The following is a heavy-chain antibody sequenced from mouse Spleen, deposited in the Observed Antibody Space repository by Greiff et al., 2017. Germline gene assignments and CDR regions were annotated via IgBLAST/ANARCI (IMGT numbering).Heavy chain of an antibody. J-gene: IGHJ3*01. V-gene: IGHV5-9*04. CDR3: ARQSGTSRSWFAY. Sequence: DVRLVESGGGLVKRGGSLKLSCAASGFTFSSYAMSWVRQTPEKRLEWVATISSGGGNTYYPDSVKGRFTISRDNAKNTLYLQMSSLKSEDTAMYYCARQSGTSRSWFAYWGQGTLVTVSA. CDR1: GFTFSSYA. CDR2: ISSGGGNT. D-gene: IGHD4-1*01.